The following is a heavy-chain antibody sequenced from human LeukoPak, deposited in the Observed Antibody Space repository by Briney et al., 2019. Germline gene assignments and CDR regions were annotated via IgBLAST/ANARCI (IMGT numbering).Heavy chain of an antibody. V-gene: IGHV3-23*01. D-gene: IGHD3-22*01. Sequence: GGSLRLSCAASGFTFNTYAMSWVRQAPGKGLEWVSTISGSGAFTKYADSVTGRFTISRGNSRNTLYLQLNSLRAEDTATYYCAKTYYYDSSGYSHYLAYDYWGQGTLVTVSS. J-gene: IGHJ4*02. CDR2: ISGSGAFT. CDR1: GFTFNTYA. CDR3: AKTYYYDSSGYSHYLAYDY.